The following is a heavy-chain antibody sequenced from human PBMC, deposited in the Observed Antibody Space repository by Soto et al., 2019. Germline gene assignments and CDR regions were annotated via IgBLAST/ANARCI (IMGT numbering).Heavy chain of an antibody. Sequence: ASVKVSCKASGYTFTSYCISWVRQAPGQGLEWMGWISAYNGNTNYAQKLQGRVTMTTDTSTSTAYMELRSLRSDDTAVYYCASAAAIGNDAFDIWGQGTMVTVSS. CDR2: ISAYNGNT. CDR3: ASAAAIGNDAFDI. J-gene: IGHJ3*02. D-gene: IGHD1-1*01. V-gene: IGHV1-18*01. CDR1: GYTFTSYC.